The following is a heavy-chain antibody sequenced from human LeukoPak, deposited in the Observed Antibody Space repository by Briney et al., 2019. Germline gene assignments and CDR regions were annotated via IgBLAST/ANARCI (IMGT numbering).Heavy chain of an antibody. CDR3: ARGGYYGSGNDFRFDP. CDR1: GGTFSSYA. CDR2: IIPIFGTT. D-gene: IGHD3-10*01. Sequence: SVKVSCKASGGTFSSYAISWVRQAPGQGLEWMGGIIPIFGTTNYAQKFQDRVTITADKSTSTAYMELSSLRSEDTAVYYCARGGYYGSGNDFRFDPWGQGTLVTVSS. J-gene: IGHJ5*02. V-gene: IGHV1-69*06.